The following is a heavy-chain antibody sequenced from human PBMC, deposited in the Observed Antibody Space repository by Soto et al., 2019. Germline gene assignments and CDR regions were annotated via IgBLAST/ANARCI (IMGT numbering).Heavy chain of an antibody. CDR3: AREVNDYVWGSPSPKGAFDI. Sequence: SETLSLTCTVSGGSINSYYWSWIRQPPGKGLEWIGYIYYSGSTNYNPSLKSRVTISVDTSKNQFSLKLSSVTAADTAVYYCAREVNDYVWGSPSPKGAFDIWGQGTMVTVSS. J-gene: IGHJ3*02. CDR1: GGSINSYY. CDR2: IYYSGST. V-gene: IGHV4-59*01. D-gene: IGHD3-16*01.